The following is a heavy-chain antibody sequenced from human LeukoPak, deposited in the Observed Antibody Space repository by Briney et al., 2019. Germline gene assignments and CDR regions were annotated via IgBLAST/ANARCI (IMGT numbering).Heavy chain of an antibody. Sequence: PGGSLRLSCAASGFTFSSCAMSWVRQAPGKGLEWVSAISGSGGSTYYADSVKGRFTISRDNSKNTLYLQMNSLRAEDTAVYYCAKSDCSSTSCYIVDYWGQGTLVTVSS. V-gene: IGHV3-23*01. CDR2: ISGSGGST. J-gene: IGHJ4*02. D-gene: IGHD2-2*02. CDR1: GFTFSSCA. CDR3: AKSDCSSTSCYIVDY.